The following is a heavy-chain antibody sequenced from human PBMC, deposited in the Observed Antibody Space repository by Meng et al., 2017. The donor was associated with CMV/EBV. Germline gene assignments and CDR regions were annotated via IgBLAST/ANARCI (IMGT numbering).Heavy chain of an antibody. CDR3: ARAEGDYYDSSGYCADY. CDR2: INPSGGST. Sequence: ASVKVSCKATGGIFGSYAISWVRQAPGQGLEWMGIINPSGGSTSYAQKFQGRVTMTRDTSTSTVYMELSSLRSEDTAVYYCARAEGDYYDSSGYCADYWGQGTLVTVSS. V-gene: IGHV1-46*01. J-gene: IGHJ4*02. D-gene: IGHD3-22*01. CDR1: GGIFGSYA.